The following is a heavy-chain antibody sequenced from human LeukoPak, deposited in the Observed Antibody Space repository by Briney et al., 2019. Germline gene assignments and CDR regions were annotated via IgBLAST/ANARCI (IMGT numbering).Heavy chain of an antibody. V-gene: IGHV3-23*01. CDR1: GFTFSNYG. CDR2: ISGSGGST. D-gene: IGHD3-10*01. J-gene: IGHJ4*02. CDR3: ARRGPMGFYYGAGSSYFDY. Sequence: GGSLRLSCAASGFTFSNYGMSWVRQAPGKGLEWVSAISGSGGSTYYADSVKGRSTISRDNSKNTLYLQMNSLRAEDTAVYYCARRGPMGFYYGAGSSYFDYWGQGTLVTVSS.